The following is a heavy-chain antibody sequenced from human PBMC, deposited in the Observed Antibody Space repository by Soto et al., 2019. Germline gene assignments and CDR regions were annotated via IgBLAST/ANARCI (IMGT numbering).Heavy chain of an antibody. V-gene: IGHV5-51*01. D-gene: IGHD1-26*01. Sequence: GESLKISWKGSGYIFTSYWIGWVRQMPGKGLEWMGIIYPGDSDIRYSPSFQSQVTISAGKSISTAYLQWSSLKASDTAMYYCARVIVGPTGWIDYWGQGTLVTVSS. J-gene: IGHJ4*01. CDR1: GYIFTSYW. CDR2: IYPGDSDI. CDR3: ARVIVGPTGWIDY.